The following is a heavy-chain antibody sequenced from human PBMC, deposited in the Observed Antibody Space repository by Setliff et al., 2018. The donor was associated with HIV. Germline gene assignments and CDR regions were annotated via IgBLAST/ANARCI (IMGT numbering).Heavy chain of an antibody. D-gene: IGHD5-12*01. CDR3: ARIVATITCYDY. CDR2: IYYSGST. V-gene: IGHV4-39*07. Sequence: SETPSLTCTVSGGSISNSSYYWGWIRQPPGKGLEWIGSIYYSGSTYYNPSLKSRVTISVDTSKNQFSLKLSSVTAADSAVYYCARIVATITCYDYWGQGTRVTVSS. CDR1: GGSISNSSYY. J-gene: IGHJ4*02.